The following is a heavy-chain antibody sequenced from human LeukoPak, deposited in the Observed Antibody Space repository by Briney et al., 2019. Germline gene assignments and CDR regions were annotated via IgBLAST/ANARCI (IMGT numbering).Heavy chain of an antibody. V-gene: IGHV3-23*01. J-gene: IGHJ6*02. D-gene: IGHD2-2*01. Sequence: SGGSLRLSCAASGFTFSNYAMSWVRQAPGKGLEWVSTISGSGGSTNYADSVKGRFTISRDNSKNTLYLQLNSLRAEDTAVYYCAKSTSPLYYYYGMHVWGQGTTVTVSS. CDR2: ISGSGGST. CDR3: AKSTSPLYYYYGMHV. CDR1: GFTFSNYA.